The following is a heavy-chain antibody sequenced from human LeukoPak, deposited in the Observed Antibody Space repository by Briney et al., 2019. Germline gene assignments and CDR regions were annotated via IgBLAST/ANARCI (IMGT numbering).Heavy chain of an antibody. CDR2: ISGSGGNT. Sequence: PGVSLRLSCAASGFTFRNYAMSWVRQAPGKGLEGVSDISGSGGNTYYADSVKGRFTISRDNSKNTVYLQMNSLRAKDTAVYYCAKKRDMTTVTTVAYWGQGTLVTVSS. D-gene: IGHD4-17*01. CDR1: GFTFRNYA. CDR3: AKKRDMTTVTTVAY. V-gene: IGHV3-23*01. J-gene: IGHJ4*02.